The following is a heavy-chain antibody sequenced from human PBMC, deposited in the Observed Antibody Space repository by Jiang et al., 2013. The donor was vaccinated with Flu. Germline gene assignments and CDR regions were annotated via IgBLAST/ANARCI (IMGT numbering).Heavy chain of an antibody. CDR2: ISANNGNT. V-gene: IGHV1-18*01. Sequence: SVKVSCKASGYTFTHYGITWVRQAPGQGLEWMGWISANNGNTNYAQKLQGRVTMTTDTFTSTVYMELRSLTSDDTAFYFCARDGGGGSYSPNGYWGQGTLVTVSS. CDR1: GYTFTHYG. J-gene: IGHJ4*02. CDR3: ARDGGGGSYSPNGY. D-gene: IGHD1-26*01.